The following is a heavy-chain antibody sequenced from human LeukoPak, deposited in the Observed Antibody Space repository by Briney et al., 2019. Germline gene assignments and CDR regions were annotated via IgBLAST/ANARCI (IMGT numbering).Heavy chain of an antibody. Sequence: SETLSLTCTVSGGSFSRSSHYWGWVRQPPGKGLEWIGSMYYSGSTYYNASLRSRVTISVDTSRDQFSLKLSSVTAADTAVYYCARHFDRDGYKSNAFDIWGQGTMVTVSS. V-gene: IGHV4-39*01. CDR3: ARHFDRDGYKSNAFDI. J-gene: IGHJ3*02. D-gene: IGHD5-24*01. CDR2: MYYSGST. CDR1: GGSFSRSSHY.